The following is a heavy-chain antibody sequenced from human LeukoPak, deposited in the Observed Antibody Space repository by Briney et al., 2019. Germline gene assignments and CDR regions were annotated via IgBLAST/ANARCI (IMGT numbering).Heavy chain of an antibody. D-gene: IGHD1-26*01. J-gene: IGHJ6*03. CDR3: AREELLRYYYYMDV. CDR1: GGSISSYY. CDR2: IYYSGSGST. Sequence: SETLSLTCTVSGGSISSYYWSWIRQPPGKGLEWIGYIYYSGSGSTNYNPSLKSRVSISVDTSKNHFSLKLSSVTAADTAVYYCAREELLRYYYYMDVWGKGTTVTVSS. V-gene: IGHV4-59*12.